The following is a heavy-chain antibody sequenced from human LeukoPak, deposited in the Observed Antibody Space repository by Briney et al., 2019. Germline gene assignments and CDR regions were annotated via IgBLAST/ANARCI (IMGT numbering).Heavy chain of an antibody. J-gene: IGHJ4*02. V-gene: IGHV3-53*01. CDR1: GFTVSSNY. D-gene: IGHD3-10*01. Sequence: GGSLRLSCAASGFTVSSNYMGWVRQAPGKGLEWVSIIYTDGNTYNADSVKGRFTISRDNSKNTLYLQMNSLRAEDTAVYYCAREQPPGVYFDYWGQGTLVTVSS. CDR2: IYTDGNT. CDR3: AREQPPGVYFDY.